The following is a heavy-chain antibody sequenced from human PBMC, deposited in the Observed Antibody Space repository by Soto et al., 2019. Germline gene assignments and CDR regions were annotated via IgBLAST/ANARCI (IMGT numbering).Heavy chain of an antibody. V-gene: IGHV1-24*01. CDR3: ATVITLNQPLLYWKGVWFDP. Sequence: QVQLVQSGAEVKKPGASVKVSCKVSGYTLTELSMHWVRQAPGKGLEWMGGFDPEDGETIYAQKFQGRVTMTEDTSTDTAYMELSSLRSEDTDVYYCATVITLNQPLLYWKGVWFDPWGQGTLVTVSS. D-gene: IGHD2-2*02. J-gene: IGHJ5*02. CDR2: FDPEDGET. CDR1: GYTLTELS.